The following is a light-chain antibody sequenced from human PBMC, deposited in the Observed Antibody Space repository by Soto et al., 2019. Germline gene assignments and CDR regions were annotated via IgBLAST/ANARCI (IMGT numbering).Light chain of an antibody. CDR1: QDINNW. CDR2: AAS. Sequence: DIQMTQSPSSMSASVGDRVTITCRASQDINNWLAWYQQRPGKAPKLLIYAASTLQSGVPSRFSGSGSGTDFTLVITSLQPEDFFTYYCQQANRFPFTFGQGTKLEMK. V-gene: IGKV1-12*01. CDR3: QQANRFPFT. J-gene: IGKJ2*01.